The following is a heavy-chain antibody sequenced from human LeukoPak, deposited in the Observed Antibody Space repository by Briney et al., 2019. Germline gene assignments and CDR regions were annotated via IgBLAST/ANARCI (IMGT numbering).Heavy chain of an antibody. J-gene: IGHJ3*02. V-gene: IGHV1-18*01. CDR1: GGTFSSYA. CDR2: ISAYNGNT. D-gene: IGHD3-22*01. CDR3: ARVGNGYDSSGAQHDAFDI. Sequence: GSSVKVSCKASGGTFSSYAITWVRQAPGQGLEWMGWISAYNGNTNYAQTLQGRITMTTDTSTSTAYIELRRLRSDDTAVYYCARVGNGYDSSGAQHDAFDIWGQGTMVTVSS.